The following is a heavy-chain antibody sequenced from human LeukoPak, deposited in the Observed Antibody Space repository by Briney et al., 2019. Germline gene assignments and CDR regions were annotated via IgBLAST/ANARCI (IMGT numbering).Heavy chain of an antibody. CDR2: IYYSGST. CDR1: GGSISSYY. J-gene: IGHJ3*02. CDR3: ARGPQNLLFDAFDI. V-gene: IGHV4-59*01. D-gene: IGHD2-21*01. Sequence: SETLSLTCTVSGGSISSYYWSWIRQPPGKGLEWIGYIYYSGSTNYNPSLKSRVTISVDTSKNQFSLKLSSVTAADTAVYYCARGPQNLLFDAFDIWGQGTMVTVSS.